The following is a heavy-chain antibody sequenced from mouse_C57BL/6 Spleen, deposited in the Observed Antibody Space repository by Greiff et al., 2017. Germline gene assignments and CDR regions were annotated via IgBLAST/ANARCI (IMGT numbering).Heavy chain of an antibody. CDR3: ARLAYGSSFYYYAMDY. CDR2: IYPGDGDT. CDR1: GYAFSSSW. J-gene: IGHJ4*01. V-gene: IGHV1-82*01. Sequence: QVQLKQSGPELVKPGASVKISCKASGYAFSSSWMNWVKQRPGKGLEWIGRIYPGDGDTNYNGKFKGKATLTADKSSSTAYMQLSSLTTEDSAVYFCARLAYGSSFYYYAMDYWGQGTSVTVSS. D-gene: IGHD1-1*01.